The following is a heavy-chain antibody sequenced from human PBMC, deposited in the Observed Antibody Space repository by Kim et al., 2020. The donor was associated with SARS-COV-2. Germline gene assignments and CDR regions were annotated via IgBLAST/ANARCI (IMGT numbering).Heavy chain of an antibody. D-gene: IGHD3-10*01. CDR1: GYTFTSYG. V-gene: IGHV1-18*01. CDR2: ISAYNGNT. J-gene: IGHJ6*03. CDR3: ARSPLWFGELSYYFYYMDV. Sequence: ASVKVSCKASGYTFTSYGISWVRKAPGQGLEWMGWISAYNGNTNYAQKLQGRVTMTTDTSTSTAYMELRSLRSDDTAVYYCARSPLWFGELSYYFYYMDVWGKGTTVTVSS.